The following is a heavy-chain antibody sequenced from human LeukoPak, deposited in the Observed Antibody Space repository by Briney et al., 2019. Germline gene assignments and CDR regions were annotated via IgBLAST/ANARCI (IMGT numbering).Heavy chain of an antibody. CDR2: IYYSGST. J-gene: IGHJ5*02. V-gene: IGHV4-61*01. CDR1: GYSISNGYY. Sequence: PSETLSLTCTVSGYSISNGYYWAWIRQPPGKGLDWIGYIYYSGSTNYNPSLKSRVTISVGTAKNQFSLRLSSVTAADTAVYFWARERIAAAGTPFFDPWGQGTLVTVSS. D-gene: IGHD6-13*01. CDR3: ARERIAAAGTPFFDP.